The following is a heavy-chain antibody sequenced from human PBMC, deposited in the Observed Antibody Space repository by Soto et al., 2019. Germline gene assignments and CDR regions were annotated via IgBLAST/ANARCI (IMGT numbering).Heavy chain of an antibody. V-gene: IGHV3-73*01. CDR2: IRSNANSYAT. D-gene: IGHD2-2*01. Sequence: EVQLVESGGGLVQPGGSLKLSCAASGFTFSGSAMHWVRQASGKGLEWVGRIRSNANSYATAYAASVKGRFTISRDDSKNTAYLQMNSLKTEDTAVYYCTRHLDCISTGCPPMAYYYYGMDVWGQGTTVTVSS. J-gene: IGHJ6*02. CDR3: TRHLDCISTGCPPMAYYYYGMDV. CDR1: GFTFSGSA.